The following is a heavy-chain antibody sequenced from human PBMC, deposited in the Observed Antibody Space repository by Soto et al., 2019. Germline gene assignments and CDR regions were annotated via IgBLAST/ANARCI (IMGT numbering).Heavy chain of an antibody. CDR1: GGSISSNY. D-gene: IGHD6-13*01. CDR2: VYNSGST. CDR3: ARYRREAVAGYTLDN. V-gene: IGHV4-59*01. J-gene: IGHJ4*02. Sequence: SETLSLTCTVSGGSISSNYWTWIRQPPGKGLEWIGYVYNSGSTNYDPSLKSRVTISEDTSKSQFSLKVNSMTAADTAVYYCARYRREAVAGYTLDNWGQGILVTVSS.